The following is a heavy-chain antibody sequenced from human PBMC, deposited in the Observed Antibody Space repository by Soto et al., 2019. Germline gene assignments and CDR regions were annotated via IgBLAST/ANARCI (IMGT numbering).Heavy chain of an antibody. J-gene: IGHJ5*02. V-gene: IGHV3-30-3*01. D-gene: IGHD3-3*01. Sequence: QVQLVESGGGVVQPGRSLRLSCAASGPTFSSYAMHWVRQAPGKGLEWVAVISYDGSNKYYADSVKGRFTISRDNSKNTLYLQMNSLRAEDTAVYYCARDNRRYYDFWSGPSFFPFDPWGQGTLVTVSS. CDR3: ARDNRRYYDFWSGPSFFPFDP. CDR2: ISYDGSNK. CDR1: GPTFSSYA.